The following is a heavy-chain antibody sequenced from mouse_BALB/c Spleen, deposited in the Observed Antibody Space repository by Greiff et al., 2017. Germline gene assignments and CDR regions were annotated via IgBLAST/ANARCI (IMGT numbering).Heavy chain of an antibody. Sequence: EVQLVESGGGLVKPGGSLKLSCAASGFAFSSYDMSWVRQTPEKRLEWVAYISSGGGSTYYPDTVKGRFTIARDNAKNTLYLQMSSLKSEDTAMYDCAREGAYEPWFAYWGQGTLVTVSA. V-gene: IGHV5-12-1*01. J-gene: IGHJ3*01. D-gene: IGHD6-5*01. CDR1: GFAFSSYD. CDR3: AREGAYEPWFAY. CDR2: ISSGGGST.